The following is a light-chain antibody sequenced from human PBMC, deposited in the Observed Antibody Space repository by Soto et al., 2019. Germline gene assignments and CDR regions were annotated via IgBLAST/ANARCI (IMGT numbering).Light chain of an antibody. J-gene: IGKJ2*01. CDR3: KERSKLPLYT. CDR1: QRVGSK. Sequence: EIVMTKSPTTRSVSPGERATLSCRASQRVGSKLIWYQHKPCQAPRLLIYGASARATGIPAMFSGSGSATEFTHTQSSVQAEAPVTQYCKERSKLPLYTCGDGNKLEI. CDR2: GAS. V-gene: IGKV3-15*01.